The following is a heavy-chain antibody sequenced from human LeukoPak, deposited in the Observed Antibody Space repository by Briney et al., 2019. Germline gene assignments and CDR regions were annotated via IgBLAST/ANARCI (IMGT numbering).Heavy chain of an antibody. CDR1: GGSISSYY. CDR3: ARHGDVRYFDWLKDGFDY. J-gene: IGHJ4*02. CDR2: IYNSGIT. V-gene: IGHV4-4*09. Sequence: SETLSLTCTVFGGSISSYYWSWIRKPPGKGLEWIGYIYNSGITNKNPSLKSRVTISGDTSKNQFSLKLSSVTAADTAVYYCARHGDVRYFDWLKDGFDYWDQGTLVTVSS. D-gene: IGHD3-9*01.